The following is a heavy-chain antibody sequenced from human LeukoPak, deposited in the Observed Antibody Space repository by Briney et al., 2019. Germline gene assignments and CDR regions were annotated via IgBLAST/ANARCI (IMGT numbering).Heavy chain of an antibody. CDR2: IYHSEST. V-gene: IGHV4-59*08. CDR1: GGSISSSH. CDR3: ARQAGGTSGPFDY. J-gene: IGHJ4*02. D-gene: IGHD4-23*01. Sequence: SETLSLTCTVSGGSISSSHCSWIRQPPGKGLEWIGYIYHSESTNYNPSLKSRVTISVDTSKNQFSLKLSSVTAADTAVYYCARQAGGTSGPFDYWGQGTLVTVSS.